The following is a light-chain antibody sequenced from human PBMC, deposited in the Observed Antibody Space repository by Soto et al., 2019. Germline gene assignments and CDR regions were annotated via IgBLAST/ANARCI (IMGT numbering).Light chain of an antibody. J-gene: IGLJ1*01. Sequence: QSVLTQPHSVSGAPGQRVTISCTGSSSNIGSGYDVHWYQQLPGTAPKLLSYGNSNRPSGVPDRLSGSKSGTSASLAITVLQAEDEADYYCQSYDSGLSTYVFGTGTKLTVI. CDR3: QSYDSGLSTYV. CDR1: SSNIGSGYD. CDR2: GNS. V-gene: IGLV1-40*01.